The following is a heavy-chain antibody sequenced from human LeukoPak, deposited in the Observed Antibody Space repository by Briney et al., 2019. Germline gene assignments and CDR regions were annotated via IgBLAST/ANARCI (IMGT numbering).Heavy chain of an antibody. CDR3: AKGEGGSYLSPGCY. V-gene: IGHV3-30*18. J-gene: IGHJ4*02. CDR2: ISYDGFNP. CDR1: GFTFSSYG. D-gene: IGHD3-16*02. Sequence: GGSLRLSCAASGFTFSSYGMHWVRQAPGKGLEWVAVISYDGFNPYYADSVKGRFTISRDNSKNTLWLQMNSLRAEDTAVYYCAKGEGGSYLSPGCYWGQGTLVTVSS.